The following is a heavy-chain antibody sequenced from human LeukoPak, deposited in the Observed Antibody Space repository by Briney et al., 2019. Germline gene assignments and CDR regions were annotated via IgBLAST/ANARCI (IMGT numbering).Heavy chain of an antibody. Sequence: PGGSLRLSCAASGFTFRSYDMSWVRQAPGKGLEWVSVISGSGGTTYYADSVKGRFTVSRDNSKNTLYLQMNSLRAEDTAVYYCAKRQTWLQRYYFDYWGQGTLVIVSS. D-gene: IGHD5-24*01. CDR3: AKRQTWLQRYYFDY. CDR2: ISGSGGTT. V-gene: IGHV3-23*01. J-gene: IGHJ4*02. CDR1: GFTFRSYD.